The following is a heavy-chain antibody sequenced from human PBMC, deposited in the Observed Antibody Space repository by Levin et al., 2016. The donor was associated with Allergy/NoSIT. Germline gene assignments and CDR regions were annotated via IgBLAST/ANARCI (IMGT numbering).Heavy chain of an antibody. J-gene: IGHJ4*02. Sequence: GGSLRLSCAASGFTFSNYWMAWVRQAPGKGLEWVANIKQDGSEKYYLDSVKGQFTISRDNAKNSLFLQMNSLRVEDTAVYYCVRDHDLGGDFDYWGQGTLVTVSS. V-gene: IGHV3-7*01. CDR3: VRDHDLGGDFDY. D-gene: IGHD3-10*01. CDR2: IKQDGSEK. CDR1: GFTFSNYW.